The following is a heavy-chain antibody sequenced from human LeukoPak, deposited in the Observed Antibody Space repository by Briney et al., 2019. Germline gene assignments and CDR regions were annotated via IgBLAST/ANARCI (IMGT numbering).Heavy chain of an antibody. CDR1: GGSLSSYY. CDR3: AREGRYGDYEGY. CDR2: IYSSGST. V-gene: IGHV4-4*07. J-gene: IGHJ4*02. Sequence: SETLSLTCTVSGGSLSSYYWSWIRQPAGKGLEWIGRIYSSGSTNYNPSLKSRVTMSVDTSKNRFSLNLSSVTVADTAVYYCAREGRYGDYEGYWGQGTLVTVSS. D-gene: IGHD4-17*01.